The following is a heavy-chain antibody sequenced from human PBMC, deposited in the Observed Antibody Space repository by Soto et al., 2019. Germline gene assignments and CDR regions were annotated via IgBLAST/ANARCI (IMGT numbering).Heavy chain of an antibody. CDR2: IHRDGSTI. J-gene: IGHJ4*02. D-gene: IGHD6-6*01. CDR3: AREDYSSSWPPLDY. V-gene: IGHV3-74*01. Sequence: GSLRLSCAASGFTFRDYWMLWVRQAPGKGLVWVARIHRDGSTINYADSVKGRFTISRDNAKNTLYLQVNSLRADDTGVYYCAREDYSSSWPPLDYWGQGTLVTVSS. CDR1: GFTFRDYW.